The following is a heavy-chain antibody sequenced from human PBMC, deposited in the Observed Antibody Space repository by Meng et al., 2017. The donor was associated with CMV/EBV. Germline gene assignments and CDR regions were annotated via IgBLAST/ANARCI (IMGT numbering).Heavy chain of an antibody. CDR1: GGSISSSSYY. D-gene: IGHD1-26*01. CDR2: LYYTGST. Sequence: GSLRLSCTVSGGSISSSSYYWGWVRQPPGQGFEWIGSLYYTGSTYYNTSLGSRDTMSVDTSRNQFSLKLSSVTAADTAVYYCARQGGASPTTGVFWGPGILVTVSS. J-gene: IGHJ4*02. V-gene: IGHV4-39*01. CDR3: ARQGGASPTTGVF.